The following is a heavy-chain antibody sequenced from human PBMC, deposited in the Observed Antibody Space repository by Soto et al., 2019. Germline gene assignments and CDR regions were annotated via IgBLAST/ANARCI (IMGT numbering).Heavy chain of an antibody. CDR1: GDSISSSSSY. CDR3: ARQGSSSWYGTYYFDS. J-gene: IGHJ4*02. CDR2: IYYSGST. D-gene: IGHD6-13*01. V-gene: IGHV4-39*01. Sequence: QLQLQESGPGLVKPSETLSLTCTVSGDSISSSSSYWCWIRQPPGKGLEWIGTIYYSGSTHYNPSLKWRFPMSVDTSENQFSLKLTSVAAADTAVYYCARQGSSSWYGTYYFDSWGQGTLVTGSS.